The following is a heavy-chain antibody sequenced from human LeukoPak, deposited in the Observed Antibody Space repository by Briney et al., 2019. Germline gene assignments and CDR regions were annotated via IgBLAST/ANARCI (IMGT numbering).Heavy chain of an antibody. Sequence: SETLSLTCTVSGGSISSDYWSWIRQPPGKGLEWIGYIYYSGSTNYNPSLKSRVTISVDTSKNQFSLKLGSVTAADTAVYYCARHFTITGFDYWGQGTLVTVSS. CDR2: IYYSGST. D-gene: IGHD2-8*02. CDR3: ARHFTITGFDY. V-gene: IGHV4-59*08. J-gene: IGHJ4*02. CDR1: GGSISSDY.